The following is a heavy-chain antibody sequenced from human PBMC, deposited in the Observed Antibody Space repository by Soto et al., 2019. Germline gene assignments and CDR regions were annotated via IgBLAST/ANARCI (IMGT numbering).Heavy chain of an antibody. CDR3: GRDLAGDYHYYCMDV. Sequence: SETLSLTCTVSGGSISSGDYYWGWIRQPPGNGLGGRGNIYCRESTYYSPTLKSRVTVSVDPSKNQFSLKVSSVTAADTGGYYCGRDLAGDYHYYCMDVWGQGTTLTVS. J-gene: IGHJ6*02. V-gene: IGHV4-30-4*01. D-gene: IGHD3-3*02. CDR1: GGSISSGDYY. CDR2: IYCREST.